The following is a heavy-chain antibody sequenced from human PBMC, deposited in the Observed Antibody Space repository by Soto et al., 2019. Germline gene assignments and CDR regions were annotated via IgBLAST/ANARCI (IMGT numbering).Heavy chain of an antibody. Sequence: QVQLVKSGAEVKKPGASVKVSCKASGYTFTSYGISWVRQAPGQGLEWMGWISAYNGNTNYAQKLQGRVTMTTDTSTSTAYLELRSLRSEDTAVYYCARDRGAYGMDVWGQGTTVTVSS. V-gene: IGHV1-18*01. CDR1: GYTFTSYG. CDR2: ISAYNGNT. CDR3: ARDRGAYGMDV. J-gene: IGHJ6*02.